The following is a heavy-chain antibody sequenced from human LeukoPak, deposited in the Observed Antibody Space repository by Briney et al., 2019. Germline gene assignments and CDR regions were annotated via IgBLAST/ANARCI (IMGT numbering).Heavy chain of an antibody. CDR2: IYDSGKT. CDR1: GGSISSSHW. Sequence: SETLSLTCAVSGGSISSSHWWNWVRQPPGKGLEWIGEIYDSGKTNYNPSLKSRVTISVDTSKNQFSLKLSSVTAADTAVYYCARDGKVGSGSYYPDYWGQGTLVTVSS. V-gene: IGHV4-4*02. D-gene: IGHD3-10*01. J-gene: IGHJ4*02. CDR3: ARDGKVGSGSYYPDY.